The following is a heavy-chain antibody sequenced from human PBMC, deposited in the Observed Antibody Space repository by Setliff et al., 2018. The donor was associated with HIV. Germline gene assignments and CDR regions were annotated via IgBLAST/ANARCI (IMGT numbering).Heavy chain of an antibody. CDR3: AKEHSSGWYRGAFDI. Sequence: GGSLRLSCADPKLTFHGYAVSWVRQVPGKGLEWVSSIGGSGAVTYYADSVKGRFTISRDNSKNTLYLQMNSLRAEDTAVYYCAKEHSSGWYRGAFDIWGQGTMVTVSS. CDR1: KLTFHGYA. V-gene: IGHV3-23*01. CDR2: IGGSGAVT. J-gene: IGHJ3*02. D-gene: IGHD6-19*01.